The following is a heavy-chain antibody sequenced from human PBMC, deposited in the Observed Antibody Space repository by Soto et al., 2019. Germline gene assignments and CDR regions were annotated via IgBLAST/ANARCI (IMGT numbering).Heavy chain of an antibody. CDR2: ICGSGGST. D-gene: IGHD3-16*02. Sequence: EVQLLESGGGLVQPGGSLRLSCAASGFTFSSYAMSWVRQAPGKGLEWVSAICGSGGSTYYGDSVKGRFTISRDNSKNTLYLQMHSLRAEGTAVYYCVKNWGCYRCRAFDIWGQGTMVTVSS. CDR3: VKNWGCYRCRAFDI. J-gene: IGHJ3*02. CDR1: GFTFSSYA. V-gene: IGHV3-23*01.